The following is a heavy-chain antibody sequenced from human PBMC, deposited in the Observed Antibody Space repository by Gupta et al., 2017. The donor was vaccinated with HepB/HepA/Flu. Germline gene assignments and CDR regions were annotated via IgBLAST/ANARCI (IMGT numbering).Heavy chain of an antibody. CDR2: IKKDGSER. V-gene: IGHV3-7*01. J-gene: IGHJ4*02. D-gene: IGHD3-16*01. Sequence: EVQLVESGGGLVQPGGSLRLSCAASGFTFSNYWMSWVRQAPGKGLEWVASIKKDGSERDELDSVKGRFTISRDNAKISLYIQMKRLRAEDTAVYDGGIDELWSPGDGGQGPMVTVS. CDR3: GIDELWSPGD. CDR1: GFTFSNYW.